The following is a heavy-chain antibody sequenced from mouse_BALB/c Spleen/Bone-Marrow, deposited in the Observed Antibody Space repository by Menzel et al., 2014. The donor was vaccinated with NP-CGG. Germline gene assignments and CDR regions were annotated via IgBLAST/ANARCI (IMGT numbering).Heavy chain of an antibody. CDR2: IHYSGFT. V-gene: IGHV3-1*02. J-gene: IGHJ2*01. D-gene: IGHD3-3*01. Sequence: EVKLQESGPDLVKPSQSLSLTCTVTGYSITSGYGWHWIRQFPGNTLEWMGYIHYSGFTDYNPSLKSRISITRDTSKNQFFLQLNSVTTEDTATYYCARETAVVADFDYWGQGTTLTVSS. CDR3: ARETAVVADFDY. CDR1: GYSITSGYG.